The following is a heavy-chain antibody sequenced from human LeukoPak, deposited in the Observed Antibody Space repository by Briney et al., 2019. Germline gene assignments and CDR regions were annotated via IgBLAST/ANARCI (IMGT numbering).Heavy chain of an antibody. J-gene: IGHJ4*02. CDR3: AKISPYGGNSA. Sequence: GGSLRLSCAASGFTFSNCAMSWVRQAPGKGLEWVSAISGNGGSTYYADSVKGRFTISRDNSKNTLYLQMNSLSAEDTAVYYCAKISPYGGNSAWGQGTLVTVSS. CDR1: GFTFSNCA. D-gene: IGHD4-23*01. CDR2: ISGNGGST. V-gene: IGHV3-23*01.